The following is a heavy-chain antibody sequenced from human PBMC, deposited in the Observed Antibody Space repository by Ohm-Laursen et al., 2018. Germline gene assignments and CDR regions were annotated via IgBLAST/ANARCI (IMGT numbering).Heavy chain of an antibody. V-gene: IGHV4-38-2*01. CDR2: IYHSGST. CDR1: GYSISSGYY. D-gene: IGHD1-7*01. J-gene: IGHJ4*02. CDR3: VRGGPGGTPDDY. Sequence: SQTLSLTCAVSGYSISSGYYWGWIRQPPGKGLEWIGSIYHSGSTYYNPSLKSRVTISVDTSKNQLSLELTSVTAADTAVYYCVRGGPGGTPDDYWGQGTLVTVSS.